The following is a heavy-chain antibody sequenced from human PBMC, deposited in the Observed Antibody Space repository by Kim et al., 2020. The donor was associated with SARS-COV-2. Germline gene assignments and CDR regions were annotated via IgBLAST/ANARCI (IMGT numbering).Heavy chain of an antibody. CDR2: IYYSGST. D-gene: IGHD5-18*01. V-gene: IGHV4-59*08. Sequence: SETLSLTCTVSGGSISSYYWSWIRQPPGKGLEWIGYIYYSGSTNYNPSLKSRVTISVDTSKNQFSLKLSSVTAADTAVYYCARHTGVDTAMVPEYYFYYWGQGTLVTVSS. CDR3: ARHTGVDTAMVPEYYFYY. J-gene: IGHJ4*02. CDR1: GGSISSYY.